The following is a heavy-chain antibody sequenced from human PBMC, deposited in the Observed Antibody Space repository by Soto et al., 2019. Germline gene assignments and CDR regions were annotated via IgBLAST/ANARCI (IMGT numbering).Heavy chain of an antibody. CDR3: ARLVDAFDI. D-gene: IGHD2-2*01. CDR2: IKQDGSER. CDR1: GLTFSSYW. V-gene: IGHV3-7*01. J-gene: IGHJ3*02. Sequence: PGGSLRLSCAASGLTFSSYWMSWVRQAPGKGLEWVANIKQDGSERYYVDSVKGRFTISRDNAKNSLYLQMNSLRAEDTAVYYCARLVDAFDIWGQGTMVT.